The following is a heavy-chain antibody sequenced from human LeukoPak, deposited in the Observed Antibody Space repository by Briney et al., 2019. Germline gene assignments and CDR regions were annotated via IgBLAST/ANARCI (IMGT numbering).Heavy chain of an antibody. D-gene: IGHD3-22*01. CDR1: GFTFSSYA. Sequence: GGSLRLSCAASGFTFSSYAMHWVRQAPGKGLEYVSAISSNGGSTYYANSVKGRFTISRDNSKNTLYLQMNSLRAEDTAVYYCAKEDDSSGYYYGRRGFFDYWGQGTLVTVSS. V-gene: IGHV3-64*01. CDR3: AKEDDSSGYYYGRRGFFDY. CDR2: ISSNGGST. J-gene: IGHJ4*02.